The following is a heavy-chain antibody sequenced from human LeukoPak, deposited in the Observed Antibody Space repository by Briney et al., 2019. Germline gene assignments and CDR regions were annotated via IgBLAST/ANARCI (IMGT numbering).Heavy chain of an antibody. Sequence: PSETLPLTCAVSGYSISSGDYWAWIRQPPGKGLEWIGSIYHSGSTYYNPSLKSRVTISVDTSKNQFSLKLSSVTAADTAVYFCARGGYYYYYMDVWGKGTTVTVSS. CDR2: IYHSGST. J-gene: IGHJ6*03. D-gene: IGHD3-16*01. V-gene: IGHV4-38-2*01. CDR3: ARGGYYYYYMDV. CDR1: GYSISSGDY.